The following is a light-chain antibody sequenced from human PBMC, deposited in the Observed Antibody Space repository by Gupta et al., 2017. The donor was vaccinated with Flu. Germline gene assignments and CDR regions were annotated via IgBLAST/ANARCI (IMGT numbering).Light chain of an antibody. J-gene: IGLJ2*01. CDR1: SSDVGGYNH. CDR3: SAYAGSNNLV. CDR2: EVS. Sequence: QSSLTQPPSASGPPGQSVTISCTGTSSDVGGYNHVSWYQQHPGKAPKLVIYEVSNRPSGGPDRFSDSKSGNTASLTVSGLQAEDESDYYCSAYAGSNNLVFGGGTKLTVL. V-gene: IGLV2-8*01.